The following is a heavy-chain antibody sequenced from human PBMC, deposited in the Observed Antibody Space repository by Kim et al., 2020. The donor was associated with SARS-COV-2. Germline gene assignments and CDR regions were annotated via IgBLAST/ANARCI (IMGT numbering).Heavy chain of an antibody. J-gene: IGHJ4*01. D-gene: IGHD3-10*01. Sequence: SETLSLTCTVSGGSIGSSSCYWAWIRQPPGKGLEWIGSIHYSGSTYYSPSLKSRVTISVDTSRNQFYLKLNSLTAADTAEYYCARDRFYGSGRYYYWG. CDR3: ARDRFYGSGRYYY. V-gene: IGHV4-39*02. CDR2: IHYSGST. CDR1: GGSIGSSSCY.